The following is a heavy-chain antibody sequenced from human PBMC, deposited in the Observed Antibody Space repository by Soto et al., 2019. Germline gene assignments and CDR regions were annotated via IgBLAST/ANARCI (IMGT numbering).Heavy chain of an antibody. D-gene: IGHD3-10*01. CDR1: GGTFSSYG. Sequence: QVQLVQSGAEVKKPGSSVKVSCKASGGTFSSYGVSWVRQAPGQGLEWMGGIIPIFSTANHAQKFQGRVTMTADESTSTAYMELSSLRSEDTAVYYCARSGARPGDYYYGMDVWGQGTTVTVSS. V-gene: IGHV1-69*12. J-gene: IGHJ6*02. CDR2: IIPIFSTA. CDR3: ARSGARPGDYYYGMDV.